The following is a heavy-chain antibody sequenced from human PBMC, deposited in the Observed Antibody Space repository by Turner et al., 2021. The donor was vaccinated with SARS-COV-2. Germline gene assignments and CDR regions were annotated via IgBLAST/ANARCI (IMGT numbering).Heavy chain of an antibody. CDR1: GFTFSSYA. Sequence: VQLLESGGGVVQPGRSLRLSCSASGFTFSSYAMNWVRQAPGKGLEWVSYISTGGSTVYYADSVKGRFTISRDNAKNSLDLQMNSLRAEDTAVYYCARHYGVKSYYYYGMDVWGQGTTVTVSS. J-gene: IGHJ6*02. CDR2: ISTGGSTV. D-gene: IGHD4-17*01. CDR3: ARHYGVKSYYYYGMDV. V-gene: IGHV3-48*03.